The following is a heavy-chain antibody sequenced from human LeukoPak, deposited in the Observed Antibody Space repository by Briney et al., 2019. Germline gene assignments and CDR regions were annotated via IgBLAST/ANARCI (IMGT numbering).Heavy chain of an antibody. J-gene: IGHJ4*02. CDR2: TSSDLNVK. CDR1: GLTVSSNY. CDR3: AREGYYGSGSPPSLYFDY. V-gene: IGHV3-30*03. D-gene: IGHD3-10*01. Sequence: GGSLRLSCAASGLTVSSNYMNWVRQAPGKGLEWVAVTSSDLNVKLYADSVKGRFTISRDNSRSTLYLQMNSLRPEDTAIYYCAREGYYGSGSPPSLYFDYWGQGTLVTVSS.